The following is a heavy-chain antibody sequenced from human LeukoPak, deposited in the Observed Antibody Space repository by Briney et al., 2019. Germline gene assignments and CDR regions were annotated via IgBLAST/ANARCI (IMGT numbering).Heavy chain of an antibody. Sequence: PGGSLRLSCAASGFPFNTNDMSWVRQAPGKGLEWVSAIGGRDGGTYYADSVKGRFTISRDNSKNTLYLQLNSLRPEDTALYYCAKKFSSAWPCFDYWGQGALVTVFS. CDR2: IGGRDGGT. V-gene: IGHV3-23*01. D-gene: IGHD6-19*01. CDR1: GFPFNTND. CDR3: AKKFSSAWPCFDY. J-gene: IGHJ4*02.